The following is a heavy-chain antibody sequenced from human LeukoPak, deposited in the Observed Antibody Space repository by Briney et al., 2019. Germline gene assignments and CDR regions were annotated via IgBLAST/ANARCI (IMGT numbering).Heavy chain of an antibody. V-gene: IGHV4-39*01. Sequence: SETLSLTCTVSGGSISSSSYYWGWIRQPPGKGLEWIGSIYYSGSTCYNPSLKSRVTISVDTSKNQFSLKLSSVTAADTAVYYCARNYNWRFFDYWGQGTLVTVSS. CDR1: GGSISSSSYY. D-gene: IGHD1-20*01. CDR3: ARNYNWRFFDY. J-gene: IGHJ4*02. CDR2: IYYSGST.